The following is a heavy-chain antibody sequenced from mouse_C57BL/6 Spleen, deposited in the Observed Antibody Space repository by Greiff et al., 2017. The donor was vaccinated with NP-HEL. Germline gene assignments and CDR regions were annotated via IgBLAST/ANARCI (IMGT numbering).Heavy chain of an antibody. Sequence: QVQLQQSGAELVKPGASVKISCKASGYAFSSYWMNWVKQRPGKGLEWIGQIYPGDGDTNYNGKFKGKATLTADKSSSTAYMQLGSLTSEDSAVYFCAICVYYYGSNYAMDYWGQGTSVTVAS. V-gene: IGHV1-80*01. CDR3: AICVYYYGSNYAMDY. CDR2: IYPGDGDT. D-gene: IGHD1-1*01. CDR1: GYAFSSYW. J-gene: IGHJ4*01.